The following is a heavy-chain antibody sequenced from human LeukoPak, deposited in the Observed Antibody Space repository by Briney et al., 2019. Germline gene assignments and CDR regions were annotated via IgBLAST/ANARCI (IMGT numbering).Heavy chain of an antibody. Sequence: PGRSLRLSCAASGFTFRTYAMHWVRQAPGKGLEWVAVISYDGSKEYYADSVKGRFTISRDNSKNTLFLQMNSLRAEDTAVYYCARDRHYDSSGTWSTFDIWGQGTMVTVSS. V-gene: IGHV3-30*04. CDR2: ISYDGSKE. CDR3: ARDRHYDSSGTWSTFDI. J-gene: IGHJ3*02. D-gene: IGHD3-22*01. CDR1: GFTFRTYA.